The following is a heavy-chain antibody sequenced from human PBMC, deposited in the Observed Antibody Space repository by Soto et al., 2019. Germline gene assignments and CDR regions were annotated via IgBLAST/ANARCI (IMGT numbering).Heavy chain of an antibody. J-gene: IGHJ4*02. CDR2: INPNSGGT. CDR3: ARSVPVTESYFDY. V-gene: IGHV1-2*04. D-gene: IGHD5-18*01. Sequence: GASVKVSCKASGYTFTGYYMHWVRQAPGQGLEWMGWINPNSGGTNYAQKFQGWVTMTRDTSISTAYMELSRLRSDDTAVYYCARSVPVTESYFDYWGQGTLVTVSS. CDR1: GYTFTGYY.